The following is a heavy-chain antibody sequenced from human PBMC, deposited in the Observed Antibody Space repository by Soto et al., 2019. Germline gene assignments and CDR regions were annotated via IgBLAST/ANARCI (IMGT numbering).Heavy chain of an antibody. CDR2: IYYTGNT. Sequence: SETLSLTCTVSGGYISSYYWSWIRQPPGKGLEWIGYIYYTGNTNYNPSLKSRVTLSLDTSKNQVSLKLSSVTAADTAVYYCARAPPDYDLLTGYYVGWFDPWGQGTLVTVSS. D-gene: IGHD3-9*01. CDR1: GGYISSYY. V-gene: IGHV4-59*01. CDR3: ARAPPDYDLLTGYYVGWFDP. J-gene: IGHJ5*02.